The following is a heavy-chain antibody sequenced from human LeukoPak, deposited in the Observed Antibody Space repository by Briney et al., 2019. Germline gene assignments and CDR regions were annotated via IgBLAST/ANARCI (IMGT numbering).Heavy chain of an antibody. J-gene: IGHJ4*02. Sequence: GASVKVSCKASGYTFTSYGISWVRQAPGQGLEWMGWISAYNGNTNYAQKLQGRVTMTTDTSTSTAYMELRSLRSDDTAVYYCARDPGKLSGYESDFDYWGQGTLVTVSS. CDR1: GYTFTSYG. CDR2: ISAYNGNT. D-gene: IGHD5-12*01. V-gene: IGHV1-18*01. CDR3: ARDPGKLSGYESDFDY.